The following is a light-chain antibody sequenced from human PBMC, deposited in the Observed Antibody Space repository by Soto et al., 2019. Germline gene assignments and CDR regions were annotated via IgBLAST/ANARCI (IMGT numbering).Light chain of an antibody. V-gene: IGKV3-20*01. CDR1: QNVSSSS. J-gene: IGKJ4*01. CDR2: GAS. CDR3: QQYRTSPVT. Sequence: EILLTQSPGTLSLSPGERATLSCRASQNVSSSSLAWYQQKHGQAPSLLIYGASSRSTGIPDWFSGSGSGTDFTLTISRLEPEDFAVYYCQQYRTSPVTFGGGTKVEIK.